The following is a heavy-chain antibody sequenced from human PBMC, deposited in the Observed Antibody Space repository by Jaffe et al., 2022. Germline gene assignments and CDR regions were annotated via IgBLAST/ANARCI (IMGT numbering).Heavy chain of an antibody. CDR3: ARDGLWDYDYVWDRYIAFDI. V-gene: IGHV3-66*02. CDR2: IYSGGST. D-gene: IGHD3-16*01. CDR1: GFTVSSNY. Sequence: EVQLVESGGGLVQPGGSLRLSCAASGFTVSSNYMSWVRQAPGKGLEWVSVIYSGGSTYYADSVKGRFTISRDNSKNTLYLQMNSLRAEDTAVYYCARDGLWDYDYVWDRYIAFDIWGQGTMVTVSS. J-gene: IGHJ3*02.